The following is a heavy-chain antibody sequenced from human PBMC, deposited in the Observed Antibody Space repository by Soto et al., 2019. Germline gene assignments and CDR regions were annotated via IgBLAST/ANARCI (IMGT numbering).Heavy chain of an antibody. D-gene: IGHD1-20*01. CDR2: IKQDGSEK. CDR3: ARDEADDWYNWNDEVRAFDI. V-gene: IGHV3-7*05. Sequence: EVQLVESGGGLVQPGGSLRLSCAASGFTFSSYWMSWVRQAPGKGLEWVANIKQDGSEKYYVDSVKGRFTISRDNAKNSLYLQMNSLRAEDTAVYYCARDEADDWYNWNDEVRAFDIWGQGTMVTVSS. J-gene: IGHJ3*02. CDR1: GFTFSSYW.